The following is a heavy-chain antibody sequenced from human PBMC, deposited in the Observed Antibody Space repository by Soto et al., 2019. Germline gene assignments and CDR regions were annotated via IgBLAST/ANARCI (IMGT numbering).Heavy chain of an antibody. CDR1: GGTFSSYA. CDR2: IIPIFGTA. Sequence: QVQLVQSGAEVKKPGSSVKVSCKASGGTFSSYAISWVRQAPGQGLEWMGGIIPIFGTANYAQKFQCRVTITAEDTTSTAYMELSSLSSEDTAVYYCAREGGYSYGYLDYWGQGTLVTVSS. D-gene: IGHD5-18*01. CDR3: AREGGYSYGYLDY. J-gene: IGHJ4*02. V-gene: IGHV1-69*12.